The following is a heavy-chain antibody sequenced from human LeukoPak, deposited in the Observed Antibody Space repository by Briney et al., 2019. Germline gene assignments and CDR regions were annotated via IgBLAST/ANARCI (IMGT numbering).Heavy chain of an antibody. V-gene: IGHV3-20*04. D-gene: IGHD3-3*01. CDR3: ARAYYDFWSGSKPMGY. J-gene: IGHJ4*02. CDR1: GFTFDDYG. Sequence: GSLRLSCAASGFTFDDYGMSWVRQAPGKGLEWVSGINWNGGSTGYADSVKGRFTISRDNAKNSLYLQMNSLRAEDTALYYCARAYYDFWSGSKPMGYWGQGTLVTVSS. CDR2: INWNGGST.